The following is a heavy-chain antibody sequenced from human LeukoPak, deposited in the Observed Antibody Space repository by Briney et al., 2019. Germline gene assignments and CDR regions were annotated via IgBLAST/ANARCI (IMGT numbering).Heavy chain of an antibody. CDR2: INSGGSST. CDR1: GFTFSSYW. CDR3: ARGFRYYYYGMDV. Sequence: GGSLRLSCAASGFTFSSYWMHWVRQAPGKGLVWVSRINSGGSSTSYADSVKGRFTISRDNAKNTLYLQMNSLGAEDTAVYYCARGFRYYYYGMDVWGQGTTVTVSS. V-gene: IGHV3-74*01. J-gene: IGHJ6*02.